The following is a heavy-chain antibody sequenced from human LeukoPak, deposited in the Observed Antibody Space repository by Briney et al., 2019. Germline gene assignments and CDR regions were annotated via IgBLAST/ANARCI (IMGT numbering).Heavy chain of an antibody. CDR1: GYTFTNYG. CDR3: ARVETMVRGGYDYYYYGMDV. Sequence: ASVKVCCKASGYTFTNYGISWVRQAPGQGLEWIGWISGYNGNTNYAQKVQGRVTMTTDTSTSTAYMELRSLRSDDTAVYYCARVETMVRGGYDYYYYGMDVWGKGTTVTVSA. V-gene: IGHV1-18*04. J-gene: IGHJ6*04. CDR2: ISGYNGNT. D-gene: IGHD3-10*01.